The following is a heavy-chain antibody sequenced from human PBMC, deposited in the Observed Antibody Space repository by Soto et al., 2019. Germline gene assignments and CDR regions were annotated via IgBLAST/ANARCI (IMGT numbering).Heavy chain of an antibody. CDR1: GFTFSSYG. CDR3: PKAYYDLLSGDLDHYDGIDL. CDR2: ISYDGSNK. J-gene: IGHJ6*01. Sequence: GWSLLLSCAASGFTFSSYGMHWVRQAPGKGLEWVAVISYDGSNKYYADSVKGRFTISRDNSKNTLYLQMNSLRAEDTAVYYCPKAYYDLLSGDLDHYDGIDLCAPGSTVTGSS. D-gene: IGHD3-3*01. V-gene: IGHV3-30*18.